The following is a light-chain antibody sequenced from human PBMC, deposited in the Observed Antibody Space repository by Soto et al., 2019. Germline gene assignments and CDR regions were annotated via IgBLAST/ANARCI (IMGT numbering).Light chain of an antibody. CDR3: QQYGSSPRT. CDR1: QSVGSIY. J-gene: IGKJ1*01. Sequence: DSVLTQSPGTLSLSPGERATLSCRASQSVGSIYLAWYQQKPGQAPRLLIHGASNRASGIPDRFSGSGSGTDFTLTISRLEPEDFAVYYCQQYGSSPRTFGQGTKVDIK. CDR2: GAS. V-gene: IGKV3-20*01.